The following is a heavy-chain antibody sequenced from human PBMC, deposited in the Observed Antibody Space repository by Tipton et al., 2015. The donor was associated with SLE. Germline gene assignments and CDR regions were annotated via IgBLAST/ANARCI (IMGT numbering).Heavy chain of an antibody. V-gene: IGHV4-59*11. CDR1: GGSISSHY. CDR3: AREREYSSSSDAFDI. J-gene: IGHJ3*02. Sequence: TLSLTCTVSGGSISSHYWSWVRQSPGKGLEWIGYIYYSGSTNYNPSLKSRVTISVDTSKKQFSLHLRSVTAADTAVYYCAREREYSSSSDAFDIWGQGTLVTVSS. CDR2: IYYSGST. D-gene: IGHD6-6*01.